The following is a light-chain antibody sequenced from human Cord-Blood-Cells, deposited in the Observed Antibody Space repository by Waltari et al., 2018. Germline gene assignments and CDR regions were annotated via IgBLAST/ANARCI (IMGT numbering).Light chain of an antibody. Sequence: EIVLTQSPATLSLSPGVRATLSCRASQSVSSYLAWYQQKPGQAPRLLIYDASNRATGIPARFSGSGSGTDFTLTISSLEPEDFAVYYCQQRSNSFTFGPGTKVDIK. CDR3: QQRSNSFT. V-gene: IGKV3-11*01. CDR1: QSVSSY. J-gene: IGKJ3*01. CDR2: DAS.